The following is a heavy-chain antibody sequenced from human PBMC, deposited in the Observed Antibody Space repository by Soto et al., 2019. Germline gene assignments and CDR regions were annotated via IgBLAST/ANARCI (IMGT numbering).Heavy chain of an antibody. CDR3: ARSVCSGGSCYSDY. J-gene: IGHJ4*02. Sequence: SETLSLTCTVSGGSISSYYWSWIRQPPGKGLEWIGYIYYSGSTNYNPSLKSRVTISVDTSKNQFSLKLSSVTAADTAVYYCARSVCSGGSCYSDYWGQGTLVTVSS. V-gene: IGHV4-59*08. CDR1: GGSISSYY. D-gene: IGHD2-15*01. CDR2: IYYSGST.